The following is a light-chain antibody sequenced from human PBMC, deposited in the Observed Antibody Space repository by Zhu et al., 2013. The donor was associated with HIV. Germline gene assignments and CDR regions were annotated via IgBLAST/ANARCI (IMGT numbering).Light chain of an antibody. Sequence: QPVLTQPPSASDTPGQRVTISCSGSSSNIRSNYVNWYQQLPRTAPKLLIYKNNQRPSWVPDRFSGSKSGTSASLAISGLRSEDEADYYCYSAADNNWVFGGGTQLTVL. V-gene: IGLV1-47*01. CDR2: KNN. CDR1: SSNIRSNY. CDR3: YSAADNNWV. J-gene: IGLJ3*02.